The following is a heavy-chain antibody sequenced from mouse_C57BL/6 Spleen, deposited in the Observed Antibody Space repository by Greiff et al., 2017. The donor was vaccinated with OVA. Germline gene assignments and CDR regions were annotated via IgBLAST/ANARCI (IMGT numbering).Heavy chain of an antibody. J-gene: IGHJ2*01. V-gene: IGHV1-50*01. Sequence: QVQLKQPGAELVKPGASVKLSCKASGYTFTSYWMQWVKQRPGQGLEWIGEIDPSDSYTNYNQKFKGKATLTVDTSSSTAYMQLSSLTSEDSAVYYCARMATTVVAPFDYWGQGTTLTVSS. CDR1: GYTFTSYW. D-gene: IGHD1-1*01. CDR2: IDPSDSYT. CDR3: ARMATTVVAPFDY.